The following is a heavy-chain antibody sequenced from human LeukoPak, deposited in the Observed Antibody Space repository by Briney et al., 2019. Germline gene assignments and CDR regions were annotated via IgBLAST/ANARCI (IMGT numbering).Heavy chain of an antibody. J-gene: IGHJ4*02. D-gene: IGHD3-22*01. Sequence: SETLSLTCTVSGGSISSYYWSWIRQPAGKGLEWIGRIYTSGSTNYNPSLKSRVTMSVGTSKNQFSLKLSSVTAADTAVYYCAREPTLGYYYDGSGYYLTDHFDYWGQGTLVTVSS. CDR2: IYTSGST. CDR3: AREPTLGYYYDGSGYYLTDHFDY. CDR1: GGSISSYY. V-gene: IGHV4-4*07.